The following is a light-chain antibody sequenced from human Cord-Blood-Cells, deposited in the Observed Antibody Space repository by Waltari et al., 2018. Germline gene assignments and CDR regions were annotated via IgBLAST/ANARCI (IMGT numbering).Light chain of an antibody. V-gene: IGLV2-8*01. CDR3: SSYAGSNNYV. CDR1: SSAVGGYNY. CDR2: EVS. Sequence: QSALTQPPSASGSPGQSVTISCPGTSSAVGGYNYFSWYQQHPGKAPKLMIYEVSKRPSGVPDRFSGSKSGNTASLTVSGLQAEDEADYYCSSYAGSNNYVFGTGTKVTVL. J-gene: IGLJ1*01.